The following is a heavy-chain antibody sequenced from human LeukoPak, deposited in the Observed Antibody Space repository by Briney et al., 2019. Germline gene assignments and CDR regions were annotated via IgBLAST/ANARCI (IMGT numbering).Heavy chain of an antibody. Sequence: PSQTLSLTCTVSGGSISSYYWSWIRQPPGKGLEWIGYIYYSGSTNYNPSLKSRVTISVDTSKNQSSLKLSSVTAADTAVYYCARALKGADYYYYYMDVWGKGTTVTVSS. V-gene: IGHV4-59*01. CDR1: GGSISSYY. J-gene: IGHJ6*03. CDR2: IYYSGST. CDR3: ARALKGADYYYYYMDV. D-gene: IGHD1-26*01.